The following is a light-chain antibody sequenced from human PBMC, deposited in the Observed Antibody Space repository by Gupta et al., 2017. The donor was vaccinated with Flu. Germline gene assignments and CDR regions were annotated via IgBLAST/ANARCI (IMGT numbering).Light chain of an antibody. CDR2: VAS. CDR1: QSVGNQ. V-gene: IGKV3-11*01. J-gene: IGKJ2*01. CDR3: QQRSDWPMYT. Sequence: EIILTQSPAILSLSPGERAILSCRASQSVGNQLVWYQQRPGRAPRLLMIVASKRVAGIPPRFSVSGSGTDFNLPISTQEPEDFAVYYCQQRSDWPMYTFGQGTKVDIK.